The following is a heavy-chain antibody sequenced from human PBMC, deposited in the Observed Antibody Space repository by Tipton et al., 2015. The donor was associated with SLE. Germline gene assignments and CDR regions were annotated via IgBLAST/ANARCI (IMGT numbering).Heavy chain of an antibody. CDR2: ISYAGSNK. CDR3: ARDGTVLLWFGESYFDY. J-gene: IGHJ4*02. Sequence: SLRLSCAASGFTFSTYGMHWVRPAPGKGLEWVAVISYAGSNKYYADSVKGRFTISRDNSKNTLYLQMNSLRAEDTAVYYCARDGTVLLWFGESYFDYWGQGTLVTVSS. D-gene: IGHD3-10*01. V-gene: IGHV3-30*03. CDR1: GFTFSTYG.